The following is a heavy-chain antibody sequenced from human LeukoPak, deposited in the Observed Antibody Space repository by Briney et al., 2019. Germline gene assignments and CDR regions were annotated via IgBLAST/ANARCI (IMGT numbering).Heavy chain of an antibody. D-gene: IGHD1-26*01. CDR2: IYYSGST. Sequence: PSETLSLTCTVSGGSISSYYWSWIRQPPGKGLEWIGYIYYSGSTNYNPSLKSRVTISVDTSKNQFSLKLSSVTAADTAVYYCARVRSEWERDDAFDIWGQGTMVTVSS. CDR3: ARVRSEWERDDAFDI. J-gene: IGHJ3*02. V-gene: IGHV4-59*01. CDR1: GGSISSYY.